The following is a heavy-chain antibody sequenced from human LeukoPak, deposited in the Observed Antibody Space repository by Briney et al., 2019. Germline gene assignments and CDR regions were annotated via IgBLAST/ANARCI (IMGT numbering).Heavy chain of an antibody. V-gene: IGHV3-73*01. CDR1: GFTFSDSP. CDR3: AKDLDNGSGSWGVDY. Sequence: GGSLRLSCAASGFTFSDSPMHWVRQASGKGLEWVGRIRNKANNYATTYDASVKGRFTISRDDSKNMAYLQMNSLRAEDTALYYCAKDLDNGSGSWGVDYWGQGTLVTVSS. CDR2: IRNKANNYAT. D-gene: IGHD3-10*01. J-gene: IGHJ4*02.